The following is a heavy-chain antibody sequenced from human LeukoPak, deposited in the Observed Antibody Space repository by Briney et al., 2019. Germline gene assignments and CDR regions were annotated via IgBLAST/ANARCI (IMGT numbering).Heavy chain of an antibody. J-gene: IGHJ4*02. CDR1: GFTFDDYG. CDR3: ARDYYDGSGYYPFFDY. CDR2: INWNGGST. D-gene: IGHD3-22*01. V-gene: IGHV3-20*04. Sequence: GGSLRLSCAASGFTFDDYGMSWVRHAPGKGLEWVSGINWNGGSTGYADSVKGRFTISRDNAKNSLYLQMNSLRAEDTALYYCARDYYDGSGYYPFFDYWGQGTLVTVSS.